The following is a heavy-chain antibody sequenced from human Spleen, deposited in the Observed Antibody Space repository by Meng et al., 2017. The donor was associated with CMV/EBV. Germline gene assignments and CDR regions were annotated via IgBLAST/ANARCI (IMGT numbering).Heavy chain of an antibody. Sequence: GESLKISCGGSGFTFSNYWMTWVRQAPGKGLEWVANIHQEGSETNYVDSVRGRFTISRDNSKKTLYLQMNSLRAEDTAVYYCARAPHYYDSRPPYYYYYGMDVWGQGTTVTVSS. CDR3: ARAPHYYDSRPPYYYYYGMDV. CDR1: GFTFSNYW. CDR2: IHQEGSET. V-gene: IGHV3-7*01. J-gene: IGHJ6*02. D-gene: IGHD3-22*01.